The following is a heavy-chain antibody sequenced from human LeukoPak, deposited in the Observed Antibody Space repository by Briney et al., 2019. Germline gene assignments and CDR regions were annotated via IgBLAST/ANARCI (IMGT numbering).Heavy chain of an antibody. Sequence: GGSLRLSCAASGFTVSSNYLSWVRQAPGKGLEWASVIYSGGTTYYAESVKGRFTISRDNSKNMLYLQMNSLGAEDTAVYYCATGYYWGQGTLVTVSS. V-gene: IGHV3-66*01. D-gene: IGHD1-14*01. CDR1: GFTVSSNY. CDR2: IYSGGTT. CDR3: ATGYY. J-gene: IGHJ4*02.